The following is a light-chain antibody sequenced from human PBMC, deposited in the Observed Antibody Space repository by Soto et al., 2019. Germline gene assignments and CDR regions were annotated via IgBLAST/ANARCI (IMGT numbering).Light chain of an antibody. J-gene: IGKJ1*01. Sequence: LTQSPGTLSLSTGERATLSCMASQSVSSSYLAWYQQKPGQAPRLLIYGASSRATGIPDRFSGSGSGTEFTLTISRLEPEDFAVYYCQQYGDSPTFGQGTKVDIK. V-gene: IGKV3-20*01. CDR2: GAS. CDR1: QSVSSSY. CDR3: QQYGDSPT.